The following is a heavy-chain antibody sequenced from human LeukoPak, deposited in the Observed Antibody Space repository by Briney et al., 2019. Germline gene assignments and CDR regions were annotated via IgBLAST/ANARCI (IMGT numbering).Heavy chain of an antibody. V-gene: IGHV3-15*01. CDR1: GFTFSNAW. D-gene: IGHD1-26*01. J-gene: IGHJ4*02. CDR3: TRDPGGTYDY. CDR2: IKSKTDGGTT. Sequence: PGGSLRLSCAASGFTFSNAWMSWVRQAPGKGLEWVGRIKSKTDGGTTDYAAPVKGRFTISRDDSKSIAYLQMNSLKTEDTAVYFCTRDPGGTYDYWGQGTLVTVSS.